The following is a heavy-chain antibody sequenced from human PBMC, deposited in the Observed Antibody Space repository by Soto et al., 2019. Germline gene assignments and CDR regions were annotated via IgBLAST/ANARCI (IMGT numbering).Heavy chain of an antibody. Sequence: PRASVKVSCKASGYTFTSYYMHWVRQAPGQGLEWMGIINPSGGSTSYAQKFQGRVTMTRDTSTSTVYMELSSLRSEDTAVYYCAIIAAAGPYYYYGMDVWGQGTTVTVSS. CDR3: AIIAAAGPYYYYGMDV. CDR2: INPSGGST. J-gene: IGHJ6*02. V-gene: IGHV1-46*01. D-gene: IGHD6-13*01. CDR1: GYTFTSYY.